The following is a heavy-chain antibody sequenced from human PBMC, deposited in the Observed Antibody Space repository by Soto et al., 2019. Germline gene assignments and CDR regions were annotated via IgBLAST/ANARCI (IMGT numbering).Heavy chain of an antibody. Sequence: HPGGSLRLSCAASGFTFSSYGMHWVRQAPGKGLEWVAVVSYDGSSKYYADSVKGRFTISRDNSKSTLYLQMNSLKPEDTAVYYCAKDGNSGWYLTGGHFDYWGQGTLVTVSS. J-gene: IGHJ4*02. CDR3: AKDGNSGWYLTGGHFDY. CDR1: GFTFSSYG. V-gene: IGHV3-30*18. D-gene: IGHD6-19*01. CDR2: VSYDGSSK.